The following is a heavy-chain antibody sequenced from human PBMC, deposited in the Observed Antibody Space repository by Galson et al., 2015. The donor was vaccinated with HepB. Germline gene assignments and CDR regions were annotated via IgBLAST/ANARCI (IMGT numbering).Heavy chain of an antibody. J-gene: IGHJ4*02. D-gene: IGHD3-22*01. Sequence: SVKVSCKASGYTFSSYAISWVRQAPGQGLEWMGGIIPIFGTANYAQKFQGRVTITADESTSTAYMELSSLRSEDTAVYYCARDGQVEYDSSGYNDYWGQGTLVTVSS. CDR3: ARDGQVEYDSSGYNDY. CDR2: IIPIFGTA. CDR1: GYTFSSYA. V-gene: IGHV1-69*13.